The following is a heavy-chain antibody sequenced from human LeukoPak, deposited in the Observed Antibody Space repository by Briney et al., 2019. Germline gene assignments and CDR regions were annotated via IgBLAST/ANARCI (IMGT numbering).Heavy chain of an antibody. Sequence: GGSLRLSCAAYGFTLSGHSMNWVRQAPGKGLEWVSSISSSSSYIHSADSVKGRFTISRDNAKNSLYLQMNSLRAEDTAVYYCARDLYDSGAYSSPIDYWGQGTLVTVSS. CDR2: ISSSSSYI. J-gene: IGHJ4*02. D-gene: IGHD3-22*01. CDR3: ARDLYDSGAYSSPIDY. V-gene: IGHV3-21*01. CDR1: GFTLSGHS.